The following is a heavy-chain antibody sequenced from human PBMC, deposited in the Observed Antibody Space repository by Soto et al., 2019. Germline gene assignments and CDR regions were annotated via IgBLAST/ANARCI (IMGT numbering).Heavy chain of an antibody. CDR2: VSYDGSNP. J-gene: IGHJ6*02. D-gene: IGHD3-10*01. CDR3: AKGGGSGSYRLDV. CDR1: GFTFSTYG. Sequence: QVQLVESGGGVVQPGRSLRLSCAASGFTFSTYGMHWVRQAPGKGLEWVADVSYDGSNPYYADSAKGRFTISRDNSKNMLYLQMNSLRAEDTAVDYCAKGGGSGSYRLDVWGQGTTVTVSS. V-gene: IGHV3-30*18.